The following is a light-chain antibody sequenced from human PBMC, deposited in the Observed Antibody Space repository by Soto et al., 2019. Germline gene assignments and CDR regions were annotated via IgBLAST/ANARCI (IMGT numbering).Light chain of an antibody. J-gene: IGLJ1*01. CDR1: SSDVGGYNY. V-gene: IGLV2-14*01. Sequence: ALTQPASVSGSPGQSITISCTGTSSDVGGYNYVSWYQQHPGKAPKLMIYEVSNRPSGVSNRFSGSKSGNTASLTISGLQAEDEADYYCSSYTSSSPFVFGTGTKLTVL. CDR2: EVS. CDR3: SSYTSSSPFV.